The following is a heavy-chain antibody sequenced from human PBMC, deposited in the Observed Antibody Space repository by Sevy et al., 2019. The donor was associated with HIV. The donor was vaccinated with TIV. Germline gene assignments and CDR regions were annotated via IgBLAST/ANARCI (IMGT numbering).Heavy chain of an antibody. Sequence: GGSLRLSCAASGFTFSSYAMSWVRQAPGKGLEWVSAISGSGGSTYYADSVKGRFTISRDNSKNTLYLQMNSLRAEDTAVYYCAKGYCSGTSCPSGDYWGQGTLVTVSS. CDR3: AKGYCSGTSCPSGDY. J-gene: IGHJ4*02. CDR1: GFTFSSYA. D-gene: IGHD2-2*01. CDR2: ISGSGGST. V-gene: IGHV3-23*01.